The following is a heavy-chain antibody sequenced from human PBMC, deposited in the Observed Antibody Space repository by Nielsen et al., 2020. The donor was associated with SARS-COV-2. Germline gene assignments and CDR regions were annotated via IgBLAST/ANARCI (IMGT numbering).Heavy chain of an antibody. Sequence: GGSLRLSCAASGFIVSNNYMSWVRQAPGKGLEWVSVMYSAGTTYYADSEKGRFTISRHSSENSLYLQMNSLRADDTALYYCARGGYCSSSSCYNAFDVWGEGTMVLVSS. CDR1: GFIVSNNY. J-gene: IGHJ3*01. D-gene: IGHD2-2*03. CDR3: ARGGYCSSSSCYNAFDV. V-gene: IGHV3-53*04. CDR2: MYSAGTT.